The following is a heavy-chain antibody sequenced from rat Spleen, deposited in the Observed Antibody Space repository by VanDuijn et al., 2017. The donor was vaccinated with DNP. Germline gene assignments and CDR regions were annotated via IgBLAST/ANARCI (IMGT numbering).Heavy chain of an antibody. J-gene: IGHJ2*01. D-gene: IGHD4-1*01. V-gene: IGHV5-31*01. CDR1: GFTFSDFW. CDR2: ITSAASSP. CDR3: VKGGLLATGLDY. Sequence: EVQLVESGGGLVQPGGSLRLSCIASGFTFSDFWMTWVRQAPGKGLEWVASITSAASSPSYADSVKGRFTLSRDNAENTLYRQMHSLRSDDTANYFCVKGGLLATGLDYWAKESWSQSPQ.